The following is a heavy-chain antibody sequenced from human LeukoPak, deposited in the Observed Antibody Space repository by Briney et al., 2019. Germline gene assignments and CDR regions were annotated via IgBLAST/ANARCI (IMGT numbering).Heavy chain of an antibody. CDR2: IYYSGST. V-gene: IGHV4-39*07. Sequence: PSETLSLTCTVSGDSISSSSYYWGWIRQPPGKGLEWIGSIYYSGSTYYNPSLKSRVTISVDTSKNQFSLKLSSVTAADTAVYYCARETLRFLEWLPIRDDPFDIWGQGTMVTVSS. J-gene: IGHJ3*02. D-gene: IGHD3-3*01. CDR3: ARETLRFLEWLPIRDDPFDI. CDR1: GDSISSSSYY.